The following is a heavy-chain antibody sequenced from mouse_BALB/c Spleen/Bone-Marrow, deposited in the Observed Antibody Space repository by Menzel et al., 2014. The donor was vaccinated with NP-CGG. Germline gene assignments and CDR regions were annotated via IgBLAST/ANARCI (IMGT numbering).Heavy chain of an antibody. CDR1: GFTFSSYG. CDR3: TRRTGTDYYAMDY. Sequence: EVMLVESGGDLAKPGGSLKLSCAASGFTFSSYGMSWVRQTPDKTLKWVATISSGGIYTYYPDSVRGRFTISRDNAKNTLYLQMSSLKSEDTAMYYCTRRTGTDYYAMDYWGQGTSVSVSS. D-gene: IGHD4-1*01. V-gene: IGHV5-6*02. CDR2: ISSGGIYT. J-gene: IGHJ4*01.